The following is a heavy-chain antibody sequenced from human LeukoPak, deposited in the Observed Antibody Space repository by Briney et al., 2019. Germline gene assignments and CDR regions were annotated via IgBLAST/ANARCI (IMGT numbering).Heavy chain of an antibody. V-gene: IGHV4-39*01. D-gene: IGHD5-12*01. Sequence: PSETLSLTCTVSGGSISGSSYYWGWIRQPPGKGLEWIGSIYYSGSTYYNPSLKSRVTISVDTSKNQFSLKLNSVTATDTAVYYCARLRGYSGYDVFDYWGQGTLVTVSS. J-gene: IGHJ4*02. CDR1: GGSISGSSYY. CDR3: ARLRGYSGYDVFDY. CDR2: IYYSGST.